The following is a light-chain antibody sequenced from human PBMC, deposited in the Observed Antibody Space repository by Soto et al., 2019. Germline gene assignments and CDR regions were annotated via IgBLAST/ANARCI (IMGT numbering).Light chain of an antibody. CDR1: QSGGSD. J-gene: IGKJ1*01. CDR2: GAS. V-gene: IGKV3-15*01. Sequence: EIVMTQSPSTLSVPPGARATLSCRASQSGGSDLVWYRQTPGQAPRLLIDGASNRATGVPDRVSGSGSGTVFTLTISSLQPDDFAVYDCQQYLDWPRTFGQGTKVDIK. CDR3: QQYLDWPRT.